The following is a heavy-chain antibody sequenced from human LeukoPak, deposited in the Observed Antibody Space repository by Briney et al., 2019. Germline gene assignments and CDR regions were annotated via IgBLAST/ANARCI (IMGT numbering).Heavy chain of an antibody. V-gene: IGHV1-8*01. D-gene: IGHD3-9*01. CDR1: GYTPTSYD. CDR2: MNPNSGNT. Sequence: GGTARVSRTASGYTPTSYDINCVRQATGQGVEWMGWMNPNSGNTGYAQKFQGRVTMTRNTSISTAYMELSSLRSEDTAVYYCARPSSTGYYRPRYYYYMDVWGKGTTVTVSS. J-gene: IGHJ6*03. CDR3: ARPSSTGYYRPRYYYYMDV.